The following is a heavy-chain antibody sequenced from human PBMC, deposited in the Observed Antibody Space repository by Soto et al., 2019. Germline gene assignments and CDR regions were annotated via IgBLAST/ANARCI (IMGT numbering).Heavy chain of an antibody. CDR2: ISDSGGST. CDR3: AKDKPAAGSQWLVPI. Sequence: GGSLRLSCAASGLTFSSCAMTWVRQAPGMGLQWVSAISDSGGSTYYADSVRGRFTISRDNSKNTLYLQLNSLGAEDTAVYYCAKDKPAAGSQWLVPIWGRGTLVTVSS. V-gene: IGHV3-23*01. D-gene: IGHD6-19*01. CDR1: GLTFSSCA. J-gene: IGHJ4*02.